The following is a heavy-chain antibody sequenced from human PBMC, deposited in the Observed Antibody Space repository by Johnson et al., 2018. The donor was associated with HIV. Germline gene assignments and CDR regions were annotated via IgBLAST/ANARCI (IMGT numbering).Heavy chain of an antibody. J-gene: IGHJ3*02. CDR2: INSDGSST. V-gene: IGHV3-74*02. CDR1: GFTVSTNY. D-gene: IGHD3-9*01. Sequence: VQLVESGGGLVHPGGSLRLSCAASGFTVSTNYMSWVRQAPGKGLEWVSRINSDGSSTRYADSVKGRFTISRDNAKNTLYLQMNSLRAEDTAVYYCASPEAPYYDILTGYYAAFDIWGQGTMVTVSS. CDR3: ASPEAPYYDILTGYYAAFDI.